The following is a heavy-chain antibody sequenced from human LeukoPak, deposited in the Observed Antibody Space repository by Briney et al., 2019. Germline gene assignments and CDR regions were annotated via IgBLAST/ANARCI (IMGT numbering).Heavy chain of an antibody. CDR2: ISGSGGST. J-gene: IGHJ4*02. CDR1: GFTFSSYA. Sequence: GGSLRLSCAASGFTFSSYAMSWVRQAPGKGLEWVSAISGSGGSTYYADSVKGRFTISRDNSKNTLYLQMNSLRAEDTAVYYCAKDLQNYDYVWGSYRPPGDYWGQGTLVTVSS. D-gene: IGHD3-16*02. V-gene: IGHV3-23*01. CDR3: AKDLQNYDYVWGSYRPPGDY.